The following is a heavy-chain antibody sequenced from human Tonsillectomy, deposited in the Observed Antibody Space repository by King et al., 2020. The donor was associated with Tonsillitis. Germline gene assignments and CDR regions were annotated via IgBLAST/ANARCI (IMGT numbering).Heavy chain of an antibody. D-gene: IGHD1-26*01. Sequence: QLVESGGGLVKPGGSLRLSCAASGFTFSNAWMSWVRQAPGKGLEWVGRIKSKTDGGTTDYAAPVKGRFTISRDDSKNTLYLQMNSLKTEDTAVYYCTRDRIVGATFEYYFDYWGQGTLVTVSS. CDR1: GFTFSNAW. CDR2: IKSKTDGGTT. CDR3: TRDRIVGATFEYYFDY. J-gene: IGHJ4*02. V-gene: IGHV3-15*01.